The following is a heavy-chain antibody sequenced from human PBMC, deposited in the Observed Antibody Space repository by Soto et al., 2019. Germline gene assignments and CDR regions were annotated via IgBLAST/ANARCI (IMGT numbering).Heavy chain of an antibody. CDR2: IIPIFGTA. CDR1: GGTFSSYA. Sequence: ASVKVSCKASGGTFSSYAISWVRQAPGQGLEWMGGIIPIFGTANYAQKFQGRVTITADESTSTAYMELSSLRSEDTAVYYCARAARLQAQYYYGIDVWGQGTTVTVSS. D-gene: IGHD4-4*01. J-gene: IGHJ6*02. V-gene: IGHV1-69*13. CDR3: ARAARLQAQYYYGIDV.